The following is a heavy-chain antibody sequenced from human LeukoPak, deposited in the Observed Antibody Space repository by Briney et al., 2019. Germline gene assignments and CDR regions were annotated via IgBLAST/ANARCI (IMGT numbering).Heavy chain of an antibody. CDR1: GFTFSNYA. V-gene: IGHV3-23*01. CDR2: ITGSGGNT. CDR3: ASHDTSGYYLYRCFST. J-gene: IGHJ5*02. Sequence: PGGSLRHSCAASGFTFSNYAMSWVRQAPGKGLEWVSSITGSGGNTYYVDSVKGRFTISRDNSKNTLFLQMNSLRAEDTAVYHCASHDTSGYYLYRCFSTSGQGTLVTVSS. D-gene: IGHD3-22*01.